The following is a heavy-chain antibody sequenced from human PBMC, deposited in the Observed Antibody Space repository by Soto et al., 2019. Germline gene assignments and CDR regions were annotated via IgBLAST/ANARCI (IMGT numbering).Heavy chain of an antibody. CDR1: GFTVNSDY. J-gene: IGHJ4*02. CDR3: ARAPLYGGQAY. V-gene: IGHV3-66*01. Sequence: EVQLVESGGGLVQPGGSLRLSCAASGFTVNSDYMTWVRQAPGKGLEWVSVIYSGGSTYYTDSVKGRFTISRDNSKNTLDLQMHSLRAEDTAVYYCARAPLYGGQAYWGQGTLVTVSS. CDR2: IYSGGST. D-gene: IGHD4-17*01.